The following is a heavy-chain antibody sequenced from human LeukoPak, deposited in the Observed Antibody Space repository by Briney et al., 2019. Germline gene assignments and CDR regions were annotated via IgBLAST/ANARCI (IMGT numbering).Heavy chain of an antibody. CDR3: AKSGSGWYLFDY. CDR2: ISGSGGST. D-gene: IGHD6-19*01. Sequence: GGSLRLSCAASGFTFSSYAMSWVRQAPGKGLEWVSVISGSGGSTYYGDSVKGRFIISRDNSKNTLYLQMDSLRAEDTALYYCAKSGSGWYLFDYWGQGTLVTVSS. CDR1: GFTFSSYA. V-gene: IGHV3-23*01. J-gene: IGHJ4*02.